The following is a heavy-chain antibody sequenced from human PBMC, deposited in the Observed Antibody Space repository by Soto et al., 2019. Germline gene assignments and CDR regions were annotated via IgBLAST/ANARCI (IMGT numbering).Heavy chain of an antibody. Sequence: QVELVQSGAEVKKPGSSVKVSCKASGDTDTNYVISWVRQAPGQGLEWMGGIFPKFGTTYSAQKLQDRLTITADESTSTVYMQLSSLRLDDTAVYYCEAEMTFGKLSVVWGQGTTVTVSS. D-gene: IGHD3-16*02. V-gene: IGHV1-69*01. CDR2: IFPKFGTT. J-gene: IGHJ6*02. CDR3: EAEMTFGKLSVV. CDR1: GDTDTNYV.